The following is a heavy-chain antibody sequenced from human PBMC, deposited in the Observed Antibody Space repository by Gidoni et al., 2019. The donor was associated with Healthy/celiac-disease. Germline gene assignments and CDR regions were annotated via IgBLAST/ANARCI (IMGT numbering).Heavy chain of an antibody. V-gene: IGHV3-23*01. CDR1: GFTFSRYA. CDR2: ISGSGGST. D-gene: IGHD2-21*02. J-gene: IGHJ6*02. CDR3: AKGLNLAYCGGDCYPADV. Sequence: EVQLLESGGGLVQPGGSLRLSCAASGFTFSRYAMRWVRQAPGKGLEWVSAISGSGGSTYYADSVKGRFTISRDNSKNTLYLQMNSLRAEDTAVYYCAKGLNLAYCGGDCYPADVWGQGTTVTVSS.